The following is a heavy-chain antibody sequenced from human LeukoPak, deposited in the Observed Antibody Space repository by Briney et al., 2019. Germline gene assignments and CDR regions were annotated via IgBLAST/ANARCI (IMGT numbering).Heavy chain of an antibody. CDR1: GGSINSHY. Sequence: PSETLSLTCSVSGGSINSHYWSWIRQPPGKRLEWIGYIFNTGNTNYNPSLASRVTMSVDTSRAQFFLRLSPVTAADTAIYYCASRPADTTWYGVFDYWSQGTLVNVSS. CDR2: IFNTGNT. J-gene: IGHJ4*02. CDR3: ASRPADTTWYGVFDY. V-gene: IGHV4-59*11. D-gene: IGHD3-10*01.